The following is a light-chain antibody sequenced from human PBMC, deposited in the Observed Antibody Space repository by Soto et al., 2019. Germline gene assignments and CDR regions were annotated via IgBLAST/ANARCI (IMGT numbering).Light chain of an antibody. Sequence: EIAMTQSPATLSVSPGERATLSCRASQSVSRNLAWYQQKPGQAPRHLIYGASTRATGIPARFSGSGSGTEFTLTISSLQSEDFAVYYCQQYNNWPPWTFGQGTKVEIK. V-gene: IGKV3-15*01. J-gene: IGKJ1*01. CDR1: QSVSRN. CDR3: QQYNNWPPWT. CDR2: GAS.